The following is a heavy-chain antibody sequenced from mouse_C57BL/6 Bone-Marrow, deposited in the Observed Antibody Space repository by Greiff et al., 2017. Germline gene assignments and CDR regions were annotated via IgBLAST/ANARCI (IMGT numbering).Heavy chain of an antibody. CDR3: VDNCGAY. J-gene: IGHJ3*01. CDR1: GFSFNPYA. V-gene: IGHV10-1*01. CDR2: IRSKSNNYAT. Sequence: GGGLVQPKGSLKLSCAASGFSFNPYAMHWVRQAPGKGLEWVARIRSKSNNYATYYADSVKDRFTISRDDSESMLYLQMNNLKTEDTAMYYCVDNCGAYWGQGTLVTVSA.